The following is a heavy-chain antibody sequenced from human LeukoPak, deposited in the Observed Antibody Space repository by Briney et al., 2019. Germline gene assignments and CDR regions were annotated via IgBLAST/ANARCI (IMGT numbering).Heavy chain of an antibody. D-gene: IGHD5-12*01. CDR1: RFTFSSYW. CDR2: INSDGSSA. J-gene: IGHJ4*02. CDR3: ARDLEEGYYSGYENFDY. V-gene: IGHV3-74*01. Sequence: HSGGSLRLSCAASRFTFSSYWMHWVRQAPGKGLVWVSRINSDGSSASYADSVKGRFTISRDNAKNTLYLQMNSLRAEDTAVYYCARDLEEGYYSGYENFDYWGQGTLVTVSS.